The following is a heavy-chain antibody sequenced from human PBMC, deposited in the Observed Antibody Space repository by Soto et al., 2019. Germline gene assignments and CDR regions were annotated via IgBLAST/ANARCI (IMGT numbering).Heavy chain of an antibody. J-gene: IGHJ6*02. D-gene: IGHD3-3*01. Sequence: LRLSCVASGFIFSSYVMHWVRQAPGKGLEWVALISYDGSKKYYADSVKGRFTISRDNSKNTLYLQVNSLRAEDTAVYYCAVIEWLSPPGISEYYGMDVWGQGTTVTVSS. CDR3: AVIEWLSPPGISEYYGMDV. CDR1: GFIFSSYV. CDR2: ISYDGSKK. V-gene: IGHV3-30*03.